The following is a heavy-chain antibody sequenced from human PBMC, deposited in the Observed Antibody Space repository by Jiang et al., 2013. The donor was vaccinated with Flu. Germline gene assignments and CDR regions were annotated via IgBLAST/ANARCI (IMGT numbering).Heavy chain of an antibody. CDR3: ARQNSGYSSGWNLGDY. J-gene: IGHJ4*02. CDR2: IYPGDSDT. Sequence: GAEVKKPGESLKISCKGSGYSFTSYWIGWVRQMPGKGLEWMGIIYPGDSDTRYSPSFQGQVTISADKSISTAYLQWSSLKASDTAMYYCARQNSGYSSGWNLGDYWGQGTLVTVSS. CDR1: GYSFTSYW. V-gene: IGHV5-51*01. D-gene: IGHD6-19*01.